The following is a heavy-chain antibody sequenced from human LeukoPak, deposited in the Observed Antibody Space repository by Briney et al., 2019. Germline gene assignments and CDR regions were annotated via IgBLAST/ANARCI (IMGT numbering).Heavy chain of an antibody. D-gene: IGHD5-12*01. CDR3: ARLPGIVATIERYFDY. V-gene: IGHV5-51*01. Sequence: GESLKISCKGSGYSFTTYWIGWVRQLPGKGLEWMGIIYPGDSDTRYSPSFQGQVTISADKSISTAYLQWSSLKASDTAMYYCARLPGIVATIERYFDYWGQGALVTVSS. CDR1: GYSFTTYW. J-gene: IGHJ4*02. CDR2: IYPGDSDT.